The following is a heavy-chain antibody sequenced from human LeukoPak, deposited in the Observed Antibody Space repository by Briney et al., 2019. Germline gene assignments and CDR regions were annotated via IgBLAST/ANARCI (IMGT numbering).Heavy chain of an antibody. D-gene: IGHD3-10*01. CDR3: TRESSYAFDI. CDR2: ISSSSSII. V-gene: IGHV3-48*02. Sequence: GGSLRLSCVLSGFTFSGYSMTWVRQAPGEGLEWLSYISSSSSIIHYADSVKGRFTISRDNAKNSLYLQINSLRDEDTAVYYCTRESSYAFDIWGQGTMVTVSS. CDR1: GFTFSGYS. J-gene: IGHJ3*02.